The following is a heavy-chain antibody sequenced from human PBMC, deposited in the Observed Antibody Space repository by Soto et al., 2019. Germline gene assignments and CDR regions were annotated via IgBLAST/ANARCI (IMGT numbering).Heavy chain of an antibody. CDR2: IYYSGST. Sequence: SETLSLTCTVSGGSISSYYWSWIRQPPGKGLEWIGYIYYSGSTNYNPSLKSRVTISVDTSKNQFFLKLSSVTAADTAVYYCARDSRYCSGGSCYPAEYFQHWGQGTLVTVSS. CDR1: GGSISSYY. D-gene: IGHD2-15*01. CDR3: ARDSRYCSGGSCYPAEYFQH. J-gene: IGHJ1*01. V-gene: IGHV4-59*01.